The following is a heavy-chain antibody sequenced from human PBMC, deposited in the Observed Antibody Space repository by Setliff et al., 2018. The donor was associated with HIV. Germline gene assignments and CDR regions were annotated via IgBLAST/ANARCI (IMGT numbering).Heavy chain of an antibody. D-gene: IGHD3-22*01. CDR2: VYYNGNI. Sequence: PSETLSLTCTVSGGSLSDYYWSWIRQAPGKGLEWIGYVYYNGNINYNPSLRSRVTISVDTSKNQFSLTLTSVTAADTAVFYCARLTTTYYYDSSAYYHPVWGQGTLVTVSS. CDR3: ARLTTTYYYDSSAYYHPV. CDR1: GGSLSDYY. J-gene: IGHJ4*02. V-gene: IGHV4-59*12.